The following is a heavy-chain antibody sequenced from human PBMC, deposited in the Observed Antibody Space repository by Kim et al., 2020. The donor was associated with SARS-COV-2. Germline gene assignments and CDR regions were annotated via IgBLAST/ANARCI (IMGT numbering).Heavy chain of an antibody. CDR2: INTNTGNP. V-gene: IGHV7-4-1*02. D-gene: IGHD3-3*01. Sequence: PGQGLEWMGWINTNTGNPTYAQGFTGRFVFSLDTSVSTAYLQISSLKAEDTAVYYCAIFGILPKGGFDPWGQGTLVTVSS. CDR3: AIFGILPKGGFDP. J-gene: IGHJ5*02.